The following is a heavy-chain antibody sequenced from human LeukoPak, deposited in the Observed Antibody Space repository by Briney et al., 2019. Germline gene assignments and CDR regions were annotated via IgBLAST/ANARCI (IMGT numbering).Heavy chain of an antibody. CDR1: GGSISSISSNNYH. D-gene: IGHD4-23*01. CDR3: AREMGVVTAHGIDV. J-gene: IGHJ6*02. Sequence: SETLSLTCIVSGGSISSISSNNYHWGWIRQPPGKGLEWTGSIYYSGSTYYNPSLKSRVTISVDTSKNQFSLKLSSVTAADTALYYCAREMGVVTAHGIDVWGQGTTVTVSS. V-gene: IGHV4-39*02. CDR2: IYYSGST.